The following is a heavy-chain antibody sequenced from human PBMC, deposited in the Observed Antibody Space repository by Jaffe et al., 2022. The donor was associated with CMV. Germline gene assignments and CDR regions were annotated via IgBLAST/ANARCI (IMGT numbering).Heavy chain of an antibody. Sequence: EVQLVESGGGLIQPGGSLRLSCAASGFTVSSNYMSWVRQAPGKGLEWVSVIYSGGSTYYADSVKGRFTISRDNSKNTLYLQMNSLRAEDTAVYYCARGYYDYVWGTSGMDVWGQGTTVTVSS. CDR1: GFTVSSNY. V-gene: IGHV3-53*01. CDR2: IYSGGST. J-gene: IGHJ6*02. D-gene: IGHD3-16*01. CDR3: ARGYYDYVWGTSGMDV.